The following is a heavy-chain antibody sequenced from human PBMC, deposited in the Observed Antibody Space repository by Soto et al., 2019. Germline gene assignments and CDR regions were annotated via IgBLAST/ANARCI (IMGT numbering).Heavy chain of an antibody. CDR3: ARHRAYGDYGYYYGMDV. D-gene: IGHD4-17*01. J-gene: IGHJ6*02. CDR1: GGSITSGDNY. V-gene: IGHV4-30-4*01. Sequence: SETLSLTCTVSGGSITSGDNYWSWIRQPPGKGLEWIGYIYYSGSTYYNPSLMSRVTISVDTSKNQFSLNLRSVTAADTAVYYCARHRAYGDYGYYYGMDVWGQGTTVTVSS. CDR2: IYYSGST.